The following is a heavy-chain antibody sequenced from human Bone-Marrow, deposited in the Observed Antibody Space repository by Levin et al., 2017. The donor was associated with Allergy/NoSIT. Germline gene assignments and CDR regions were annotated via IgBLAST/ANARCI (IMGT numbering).Heavy chain of an antibody. CDR2: ISYDGGHK. J-gene: IGHJ4*02. CDR1: GFTFSAFG. Sequence: GGSLRLSCAASGFTFSAFGMHWVRQAPGRGLEWVAVISYDGGHKFYADSVKGRFTISRDNSKNTHYLQMNSLRAEDTAVYYCTRDRGEWGQFYFDYWGEVILVTAS. V-gene: IGHV3-33*01. D-gene: IGHD1-26*01. CDR3: TRDRGEWGQFYFDY.